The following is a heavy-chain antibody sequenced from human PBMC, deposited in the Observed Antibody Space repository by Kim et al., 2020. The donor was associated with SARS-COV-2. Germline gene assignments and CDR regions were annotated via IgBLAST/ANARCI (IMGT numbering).Heavy chain of an antibody. D-gene: IGHD3-22*01. J-gene: IGHJ2*01. CDR3: ARPTMIVEGWYFDL. Sequence: SETLSLTCTVSGGSISSSSYYWGWIRQPPGKGREWIVSIYYSGSTYYNPSLKSRVTISVDTSKNQFSLKLSSVTAADTAVYYCARPTMIVEGWYFDLWGRGTLVTVSS. CDR1: GGSISSSSYY. V-gene: IGHV4-39*01. CDR2: IYYSGST.